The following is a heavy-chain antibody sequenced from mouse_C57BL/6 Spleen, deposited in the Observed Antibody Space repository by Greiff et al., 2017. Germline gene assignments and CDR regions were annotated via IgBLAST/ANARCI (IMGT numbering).Heavy chain of an antibody. Sequence: QVQLQQPGAELVKPGASVKLSCKASGYTFTSYWMQWVKQRPGQGLEWIGEIDPSDSYTNYKQKFKGKATLTVDTFSSTAYMQLSSLTSEDAAVYYCARTTVVADWYFDVWGTGTTVTVSS. V-gene: IGHV1-50*01. J-gene: IGHJ1*03. CDR3: ARTTVVADWYFDV. CDR2: IDPSDSYT. CDR1: GYTFTSYW. D-gene: IGHD1-1*01.